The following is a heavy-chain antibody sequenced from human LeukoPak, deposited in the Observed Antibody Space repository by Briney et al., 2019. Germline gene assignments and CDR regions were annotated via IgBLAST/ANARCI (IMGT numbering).Heavy chain of an antibody. CDR2: INLNSGYT. CDR1: GFTFTAFY. Sequence: PGRSLRLSCAASGFTFTAFYLHWVRQAPGQGLEWMAWINLNSGYTNYAQNFQGRVTMTRDTSINTAFMELASLRSDDTAVYYCVTSTGYFRTWGAFDIWGQGTVVTVSP. D-gene: IGHD7-27*01. V-gene: IGHV1-2*02. J-gene: IGHJ3*02. CDR3: VTSTGYFRTWGAFDI.